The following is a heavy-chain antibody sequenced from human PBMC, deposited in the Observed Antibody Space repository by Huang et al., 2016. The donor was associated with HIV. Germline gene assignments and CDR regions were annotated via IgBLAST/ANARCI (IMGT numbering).Heavy chain of an antibody. CDR3: ARQGGDCTSISCYLSWFDP. Sequence: QLQLQESGPGLVKPSQNLSLTCTVFGGSVSSRNYYWAWIRQTPGTGLEWIWSIHTGRTAYYNRSLKGRVSMSVDKSKNQFALEVTCATAADSAIYYCARQGGDCTSISCYLSWFDPWGQGTLVTVSS. CDR1: GGSVSSRNYY. CDR2: IHTGRTA. V-gene: IGHV4-39*01. J-gene: IGHJ5*02. D-gene: IGHD2-2*01.